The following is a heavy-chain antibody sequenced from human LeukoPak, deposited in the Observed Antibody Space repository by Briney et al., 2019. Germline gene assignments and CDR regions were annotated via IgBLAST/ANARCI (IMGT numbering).Heavy chain of an antibody. CDR3: ARGSLERITRYYYYGMDV. CDR1: GGSISSYY. Sequence: SETLSLTCTVSGGSISSYYWSWIRQPPGKGLEWIGYIYYGGSTNYNPSLKSRVTITVDTSKNQFSLKLSSVTAADTAVYYCARGSLERITRYYYYGMDVWGQGTTVTVSS. D-gene: IGHD2/OR15-2a*01. J-gene: IGHJ6*02. CDR2: IYYGGST. V-gene: IGHV4-59*01.